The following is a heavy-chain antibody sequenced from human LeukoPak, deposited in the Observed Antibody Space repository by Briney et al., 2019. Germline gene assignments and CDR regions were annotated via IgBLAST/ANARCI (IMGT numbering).Heavy chain of an antibody. CDR1: GFTFSSYE. CDR3: ARTRDGPFDY. D-gene: IGHD5-24*01. J-gene: IGHJ4*02. V-gene: IGHV3-48*03. Sequence: PGGSLRLSCAASGFTFSSYEMNWVRQAPGKGLEWLSHISNSGSSIHYADSVKGRFTISRDNAKNSLYLQMNSRRAEDTAVYYCARTRDGPFDYWGQGTLVTVSS. CDR2: ISNSGSSI.